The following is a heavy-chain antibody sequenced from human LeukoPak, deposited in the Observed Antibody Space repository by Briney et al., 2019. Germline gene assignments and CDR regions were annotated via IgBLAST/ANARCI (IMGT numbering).Heavy chain of an antibody. V-gene: IGHV3-23*01. CDR3: AKDPDGQYTCSWYTVDY. Sequence: GGSLRLSCAASGFTFSSYSMNWVRQAPGKGLQWVSSISGSGVNTYYAESVKGRFTISRDNSKDTLYLQMNSLRAEDTAVYYCAKDPDGQYTCSWYTVDYWGQGTLDTVSS. D-gene: IGHD6-13*01. J-gene: IGHJ4*02. CDR2: ISGSGVNT. CDR1: GFTFSSYS.